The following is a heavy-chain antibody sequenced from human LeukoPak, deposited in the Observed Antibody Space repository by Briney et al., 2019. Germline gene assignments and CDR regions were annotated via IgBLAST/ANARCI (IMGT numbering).Heavy chain of an antibody. D-gene: IGHD3-9*01. J-gene: IGHJ4*02. V-gene: IGHV3-21*01. CDR2: ISSTGSYI. CDR3: AREMDDILTGYGLDY. Sequence: GGSLRLSCAASGFTFSSYSMNWVRQAPGKGLEWVSYISSTGSYIFYADSVKGRFTISRDNAKNSLYLQMNSLRAEDTAVYYCAREMDDILTGYGLDYWGQGTLVTVSS. CDR1: GFTFSSYS.